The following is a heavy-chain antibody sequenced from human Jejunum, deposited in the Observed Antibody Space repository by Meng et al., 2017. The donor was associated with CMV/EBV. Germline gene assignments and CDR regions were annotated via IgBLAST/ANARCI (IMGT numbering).Heavy chain of an antibody. CDR3: ARGRVPVGAALNY. CDR2: IKQDGSEK. J-gene: IGHJ4*02. V-gene: IGHV3-7*01. Sequence: SGFTFSDYWMRWVRQAPGKGLEWVANIKQDGSEKYYVDSVKGRFTISRDNAKNSLYLQMNSLRAEDTAVYYCARGRVPVGAALNYWGQGTLVTVSS. D-gene: IGHD1-26*01. CDR1: GFTFSDYW.